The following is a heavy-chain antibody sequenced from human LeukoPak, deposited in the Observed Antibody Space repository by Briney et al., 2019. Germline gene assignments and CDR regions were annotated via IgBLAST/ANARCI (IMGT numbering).Heavy chain of an antibody. CDR3: AKHDGSGYRYYFDY. CDR2: IKQDRSEK. J-gene: IGHJ4*02. V-gene: IGHV3-7*03. Sequence: PGGSLRLSCAASGFTVSSNYMSWVRQAPGKGLEWVANIKQDRSEKYYVDSVKGRFTISRDNAKNSLYLQMNSLRAGDTAVYCCAKHDGSGYRYYFDYWGQGTLVTVSS. CDR1: GFTVSSNY. D-gene: IGHD3-22*01.